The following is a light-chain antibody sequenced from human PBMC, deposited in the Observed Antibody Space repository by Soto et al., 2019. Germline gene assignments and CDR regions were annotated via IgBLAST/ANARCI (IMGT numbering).Light chain of an antibody. J-gene: IGKJ2*01. V-gene: IGKV3-20*01. CDR2: GAS. Sequence: EIVLTQSPGTLSLSPGERATISCRASQSVTSSYLSWYQQKPGQAPRLLIYGASGRATGIPDRFSGSGSGTDFTLTISRLEPEDFAVYYCQQYGNSPMYTFGQGTKLEIK. CDR1: QSVTSSY. CDR3: QQYGNSPMYT.